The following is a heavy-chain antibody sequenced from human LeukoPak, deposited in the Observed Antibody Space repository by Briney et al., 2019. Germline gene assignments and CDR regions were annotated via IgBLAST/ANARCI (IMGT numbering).Heavy chain of an antibody. CDR2: IIPIFGTA. D-gene: IGHD1-26*01. CDR1: GGTFSSYA. V-gene: IGHV1-69*05. Sequence: SVKVSCKACGGTFSSYAISWVRQAPGQGLEWMGGIIPIFGTANYAQKFQGRVTITTDESTSTAYMELSSLRSEDTAVYYCAHLAGDYSGSYPPDAFDIWGQGTMVTVSS. J-gene: IGHJ3*02. CDR3: AHLAGDYSGSYPPDAFDI.